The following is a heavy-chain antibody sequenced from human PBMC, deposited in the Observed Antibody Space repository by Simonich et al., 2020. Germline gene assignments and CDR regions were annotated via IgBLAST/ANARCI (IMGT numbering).Heavy chain of an antibody. CDR2: IYHSGSP. Sequence: QVQLQESGPGLVKPSETLSLTCAVSGYSISSGYYWGWVRQPPGKGLEWIGSIYHSGSPYYTTSLKSRVTISVDTSKNQFSLKLSSVTAADTAVYYCARVGYSNYYYYGMDVWGQGTTVTVSS. CDR1: GYSISSGYY. V-gene: IGHV4-38-2*01. J-gene: IGHJ6*02. CDR3: ARVGYSNYYYYGMDV. D-gene: IGHD6-13*01.